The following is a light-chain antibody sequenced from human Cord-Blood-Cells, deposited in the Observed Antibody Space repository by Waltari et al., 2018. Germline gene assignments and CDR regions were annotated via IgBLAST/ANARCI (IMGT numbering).Light chain of an antibody. Sequence: EIVLTQSPGTLSLSPGERATLSCRASQSVSSSYLAWYQQKPGQAPRLLIYCASSRATGSPDRFSGSGSETDFTLTISRLEPEDFAVYYCQQYGSSPLTFGGGTKVEIK. CDR2: CAS. V-gene: IGKV3-20*01. CDR3: QQYGSSPLT. CDR1: QSVSSSY. J-gene: IGKJ4*01.